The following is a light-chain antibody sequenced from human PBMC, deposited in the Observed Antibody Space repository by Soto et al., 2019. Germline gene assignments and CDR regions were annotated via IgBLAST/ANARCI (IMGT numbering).Light chain of an antibody. CDR3: QQRSNWPT. J-gene: IGKJ3*01. CDR1: QSVSSY. Sequence: EIVLTQSPATLSLSPGERATLSCRASQSVSSYLAGYQQKPGQAPRRLIYDASNRATGLPARFSGSGSGTDFTLTISSLESEYFAVYYCQQRSNWPTFGPGTKVDIK. CDR2: DAS. V-gene: IGKV3-11*01.